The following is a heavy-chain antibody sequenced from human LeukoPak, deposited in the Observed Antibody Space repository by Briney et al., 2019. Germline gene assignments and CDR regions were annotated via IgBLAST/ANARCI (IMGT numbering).Heavy chain of an antibody. CDR3: ARDGATIAAAGSYYGMDV. V-gene: IGHV6-1*01. Sequence: SQTLSLTCAISGDSVSSNSAAWNWIRQSPSRGLEWLGRTYYRSKWYNDYAVSVKSRITINPDTSKNQLSLQLNSVTPEDTAVYYCARDGATIAAAGSYYGMDVWGQGTTVTVSS. J-gene: IGHJ6*02. CDR1: GDSVSSNSAA. D-gene: IGHD6-13*01. CDR2: TYYRSKWYN.